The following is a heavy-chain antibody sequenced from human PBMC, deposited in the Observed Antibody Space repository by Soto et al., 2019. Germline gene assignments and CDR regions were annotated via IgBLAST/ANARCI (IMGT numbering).Heavy chain of an antibody. CDR3: ARDLLRYSGRPTPDY. J-gene: IGHJ4*02. V-gene: IGHV3-11*06. D-gene: IGHD1-26*01. Sequence: QVQLVESGGGLVKPGGSLRLSCAASGFTFSDYYMSWIRQAPGKGLEWVSHISSSSSYTNYADSVKGRFTISRDNAKHSLYLQMNGLRAEDTSVYYCARDLLRYSGRPTPDYWGQGPLVTVSP. CDR1: GFTFSDYY. CDR2: ISSSSSYT.